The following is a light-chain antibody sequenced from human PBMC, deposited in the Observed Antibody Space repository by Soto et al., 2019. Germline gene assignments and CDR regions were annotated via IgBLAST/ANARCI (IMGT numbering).Light chain of an antibody. V-gene: IGKV3-11*01. CDR2: DAS. J-gene: IGKJ4*01. CDR1: QGVGNY. CDR3: QHRSDWPQLS. Sequence: EILLTQSPATLSLSPGERATLSCKTIQGVGNYLAWYQHKPGQAPKLLIYDASNRATGSPARFSGSGSGTDFTLPISSLEPQDFAVYYCQHRSDWPQLSFGGGTKVEI.